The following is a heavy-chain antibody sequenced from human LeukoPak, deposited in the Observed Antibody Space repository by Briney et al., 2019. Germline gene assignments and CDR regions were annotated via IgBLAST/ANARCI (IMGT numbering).Heavy chain of an antibody. D-gene: IGHD5-12*01. V-gene: IGHV3-48*01. CDR3: AWGSGYDFRY. J-gene: IGHJ4*02. Sequence: PGGSLRLSCAASGFTFSSHSMNWVRQTPGKGLEWVSYISSGSSARYYADSVKGRFTISRDDARNSLYLQMNSLRAEDTAVYYCAWGSGYDFRYWGQGTLVTVSS. CDR1: GFTFSSHS. CDR2: ISSGSSAR.